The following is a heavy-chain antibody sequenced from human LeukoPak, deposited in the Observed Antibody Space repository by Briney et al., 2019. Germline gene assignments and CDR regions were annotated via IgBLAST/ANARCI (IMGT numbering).Heavy chain of an antibody. J-gene: IGHJ4*02. CDR1: GYTFTSYA. CDR3: ARIAIAARDFDY. Sequence: SVKVSCKASGYTFTSYAISWVRQAPGQGLEWVGRIIPIFGTANYAQKFQGRVTITTDESTSTAYMELSSLRSEDTAVYYCARIAIAARDFDYWGQGTLVTVSS. D-gene: IGHD6-6*01. CDR2: IIPIFGTA. V-gene: IGHV1-69*05.